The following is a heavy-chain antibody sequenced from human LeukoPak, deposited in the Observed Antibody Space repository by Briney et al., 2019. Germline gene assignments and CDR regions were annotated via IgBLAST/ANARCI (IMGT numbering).Heavy chain of an antibody. D-gene: IGHD3-22*01. J-gene: IGHJ4*02. Sequence: GGSLRLSCAASGFTFSSYAMSWVRQAPGKGLEWVSGISGSGGSTYYADSVKGRFTISRDNGKNTLYLQMNSLRAEDTAVYYCARGSTYYDSSGQVPFDYWGQGTLVTVSS. CDR2: ISGSGGST. CDR3: ARGSTYYDSSGQVPFDY. V-gene: IGHV3-23*01. CDR1: GFTFSSYA.